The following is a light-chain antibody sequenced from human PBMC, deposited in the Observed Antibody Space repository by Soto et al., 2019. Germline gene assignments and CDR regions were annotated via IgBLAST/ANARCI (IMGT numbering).Light chain of an antibody. CDR1: QSVSSSY. CDR3: QQYNSYWT. Sequence: EIVMTQSPATLSVSPGERATLSCRASQSVSSSYLAWYQQKPGQAPRLLIYGASNRATGIPDRFSGSGSGTDFTLTISSLQPDDSATYYCQQYNSYWTFGQGTKVDIK. CDR2: GAS. V-gene: IGKV3-20*01. J-gene: IGKJ1*01.